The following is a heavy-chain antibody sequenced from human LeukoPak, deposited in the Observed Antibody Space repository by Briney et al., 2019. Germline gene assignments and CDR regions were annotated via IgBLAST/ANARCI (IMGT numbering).Heavy chain of an antibody. J-gene: IGHJ4*02. Sequence: ASVKVSCKASGYTFTGYGISWVRQAPGQGLEWMGRISAYNGNTNYAQKLQGRVTMTTDTSTSTAYMELRSLRSDDTAVYYCARAVVINLYYYDSSGLDTQADYWGQGTLVTVSS. CDR3: ARAVVINLYYYDSSGLDTQADY. CDR1: GYTFTGYG. V-gene: IGHV1-18*01. CDR2: ISAYNGNT. D-gene: IGHD3-22*01.